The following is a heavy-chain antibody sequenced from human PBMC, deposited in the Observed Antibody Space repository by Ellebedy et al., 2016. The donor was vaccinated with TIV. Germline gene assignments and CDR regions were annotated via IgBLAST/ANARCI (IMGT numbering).Heavy chain of an antibody. J-gene: IGHJ3*02. CDR1: GFTFSNYA. D-gene: IGHD1-26*01. CDR3: ARGGGERLRYAFDI. Sequence: GESLKISCVASGFTFSNYAMGWVRQAPGKGREWVSYIGSRTSKIYYADSVKGRFTISRDNAKNSLYLQMNSLRDEDTAVYYCARGGGERLRYAFDIWGHGTLVTVSS. V-gene: IGHV3-48*02. CDR2: IGSRTSKI.